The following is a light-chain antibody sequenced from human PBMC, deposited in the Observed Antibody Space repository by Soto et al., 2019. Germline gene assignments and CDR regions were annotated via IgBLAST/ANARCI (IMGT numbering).Light chain of an antibody. CDR3: QQYYNWPT. V-gene: IGKV3-15*01. CDR1: QSISST. J-gene: IGKJ1*01. CDR2: GAS. Sequence: EIVMTQSPATLSVSPGERATLSCRASQSISSTLAWYQQKPGQAPRLLIYGASTRATGFPARFSGSGSGTEFTLTISSLQSEDSAVYYCQQYYNWPTFGQGTK.